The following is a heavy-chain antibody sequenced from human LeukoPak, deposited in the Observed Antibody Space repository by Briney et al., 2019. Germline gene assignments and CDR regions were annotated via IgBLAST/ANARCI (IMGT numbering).Heavy chain of an antibody. D-gene: IGHD3-10*01. V-gene: IGHV4-34*01. CDR3: ARGSGWFGELGL. Sequence: SETLSLTCAVSGESFSGYYWSWIRQPPGQGLEWIGEINHSGSTNYNPSLKSRVTISVATSKNQFSLKLSSVTAADTAVYYWARGSGWFGELGLWGEGTLVTVSS. CDR2: INHSGST. CDR1: GESFSGYY. J-gene: IGHJ4*02.